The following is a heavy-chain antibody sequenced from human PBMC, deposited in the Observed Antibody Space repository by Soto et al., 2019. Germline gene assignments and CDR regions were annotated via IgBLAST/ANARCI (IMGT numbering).Heavy chain of an antibody. V-gene: IGHV3-7*03. CDR2: ISQDGSEK. J-gene: IGHJ6*02. CDR1: GFIFSKFG. CDR3: GRDPGDYSNYGGTFRLRYGMDV. Sequence: GGSLRLSCAASGFIFSKFGMHWVRQAPGKGLEWVANISQDGSEKYYVDSVKGRFTISRDNAKNSLYLQMNSLRAEDTAVYYCGRDPGDYSNYGGTFRLRYGMDVWGQGTTVTVSS. D-gene: IGHD4-4*01.